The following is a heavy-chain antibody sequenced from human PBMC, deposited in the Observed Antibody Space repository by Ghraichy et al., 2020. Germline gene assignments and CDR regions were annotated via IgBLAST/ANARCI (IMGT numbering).Heavy chain of an antibody. CDR3: ARDLGNYGDDGMDV. J-gene: IGHJ6*02. D-gene: IGHD4-11*01. Sequence: LRLSCAASGFTFSSYGMHWVRQAPGKGLEWVAVIWYDGSNKYYADSVKGRFTISRDNSKNTLYLQMNSLRAEDTAVYYCARDLGNYGDDGMDVWGQGTTVTVSS. CDR2: IWYDGSNK. V-gene: IGHV3-33*01. CDR1: GFTFSSYG.